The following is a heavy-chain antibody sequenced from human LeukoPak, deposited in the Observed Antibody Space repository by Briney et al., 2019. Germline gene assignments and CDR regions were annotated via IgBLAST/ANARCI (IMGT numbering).Heavy chain of an antibody. CDR2: MHNSGSH. Sequence: SETLSLTCTVSGGSISSYYWSWIRQPPGKGLEWIGYMHNSGSHNNHPSLKSRVTISVDTSKNQFSLKLSSVTAADTAVYYCARVPGYYDSSGYGPIWYFDLWGRGTLVTVSS. CDR1: GGSISSYY. D-gene: IGHD3-22*01. V-gene: IGHV4-59*01. CDR3: ARVPGYYDSSGYGPIWYFDL. J-gene: IGHJ2*01.